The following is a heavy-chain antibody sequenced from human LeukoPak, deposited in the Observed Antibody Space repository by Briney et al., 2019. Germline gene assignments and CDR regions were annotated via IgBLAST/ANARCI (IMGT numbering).Heavy chain of an antibody. CDR3: ARVYSNPPEAYYYYYYMDV. CDR2: IYYSGST. J-gene: IGHJ6*03. CDR1: GGSISSSSYY. D-gene: IGHD4-11*01. V-gene: IGHV4-39*01. Sequence: SETLSLTCTVSGGSISSSSYYWGWIRQPPGKGLEWIGSIYYSGSTYYNPSLKSRVTISVDTSKNQFSLKLSSVTAADTAVYYCARVYSNPPEAYYYYYYMDVWGKGTTVTVSS.